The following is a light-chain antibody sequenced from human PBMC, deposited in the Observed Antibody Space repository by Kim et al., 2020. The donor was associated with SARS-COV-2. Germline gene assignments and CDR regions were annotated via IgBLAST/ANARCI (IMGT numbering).Light chain of an antibody. Sequence: EIVMTQSPATLSVSPGERATLSCRASQSVSSNLAWYQQKPGQAPRLLIYGASTRATGIPGRFSGSGSGTEFTLIISSLQSEDFAVYYCQQYSHWPLTFGGGTKVDIK. CDR1: QSVSSN. CDR3: QQYSHWPLT. CDR2: GAS. V-gene: IGKV3-15*01. J-gene: IGKJ4*01.